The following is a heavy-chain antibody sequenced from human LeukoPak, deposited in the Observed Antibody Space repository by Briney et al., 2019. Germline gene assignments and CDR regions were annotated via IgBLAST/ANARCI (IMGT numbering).Heavy chain of an antibody. Sequence: ASVKVSCKASGYTFTGYYMHWVRQAPGQGLEWMGWINPNSGGTNYAQKFQGRVTMTRDTSISTAYMELSRLRSDDTAVYYCASEACSSTSCYGDYWGQGTLVTVSS. CDR3: ASEACSSTSCYGDY. D-gene: IGHD2-2*01. V-gene: IGHV1-2*02. CDR1: GYTFTGYY. J-gene: IGHJ4*02. CDR2: INPNSGGT.